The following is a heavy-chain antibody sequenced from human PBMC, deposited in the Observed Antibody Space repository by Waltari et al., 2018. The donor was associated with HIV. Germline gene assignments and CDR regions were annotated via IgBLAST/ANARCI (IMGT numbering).Heavy chain of an antibody. CDR1: GFTFSGSA. D-gene: IGHD3-10*01. CDR2: IRSKANSYAT. CDR3: TARYGSGSYHFDY. V-gene: IGHV3-73*01. Sequence: EVQLVESGGGLVQPGGSLKLSCAASGFTFSGSAMHWVRQASGKGLEWVGRIRSKANSYATAYAASVKGRFTISRDDSKNTAYLQMNSLKTEDTAVYYCTARYGSGSYHFDYWGQGTLVTVSS. J-gene: IGHJ4*02.